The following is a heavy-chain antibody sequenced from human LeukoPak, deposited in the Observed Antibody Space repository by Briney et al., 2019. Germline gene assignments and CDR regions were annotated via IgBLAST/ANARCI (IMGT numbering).Heavy chain of an antibody. J-gene: IGHJ6*03. Sequence: SETLSLTCTVSGGSISSYYWSWIRQPPGKGLEWIGYIYYSGSTNYNPSLKSRVTISVDTSKNQFSLKLSSVTAADTAVYYCARGGMDDYVWGSYRPSPSYYYYYMDVWGKGTTVTVSS. V-gene: IGHV4-59*01. CDR2: IYYSGST. D-gene: IGHD3-16*02. CDR3: ARGGMDDYVWGSYRPSPSYYYYYMDV. CDR1: GGSISSYY.